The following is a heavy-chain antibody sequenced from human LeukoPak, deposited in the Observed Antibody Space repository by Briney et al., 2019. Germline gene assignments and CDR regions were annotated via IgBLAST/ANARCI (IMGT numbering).Heavy chain of an antibody. Sequence: PSETLSLTCTVSGGSISSSSYYWGWIRQPPGKGLEWIGSIYYSGSTYYNPSLKSRVTISIDTSKNHFSLKLSSVTAADTAVYYCARLLRFHDYGDPWGQGTLVTVSS. V-gene: IGHV4-39*02. D-gene: IGHD4-17*01. CDR2: IYYSGST. CDR3: ARLLRFHDYGDP. J-gene: IGHJ5*02. CDR1: GGSISSSSYY.